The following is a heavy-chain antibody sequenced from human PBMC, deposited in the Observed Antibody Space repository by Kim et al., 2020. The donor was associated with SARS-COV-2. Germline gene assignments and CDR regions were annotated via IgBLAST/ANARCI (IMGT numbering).Heavy chain of an antibody. V-gene: IGHV3-11*06. D-gene: IGHD3-10*01. CDR3: ARDGLWFGEPAPDY. Sequence: ADSVKGRFTISRDNAKNSLYLQMNSLRAEDTAVYYCARDGLWFGEPAPDYWGQGTLVTVSS. J-gene: IGHJ4*02.